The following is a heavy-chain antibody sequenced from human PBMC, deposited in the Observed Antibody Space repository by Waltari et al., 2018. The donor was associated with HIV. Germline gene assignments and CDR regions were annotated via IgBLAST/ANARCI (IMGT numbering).Heavy chain of an antibody. J-gene: IGHJ3*01. D-gene: IGHD1-26*01. V-gene: IGHV1-69*17. Sequence: QAQLVQSGAETRKPGSSVTVSCQASAGAFDTFAFTWVRQAPGQGLEWLGGTATFCVVINAQDFKGRVTRTSNPSTRTVFLELGGLRPDDTAVYVCAKSDFTGLVRGQKALDVWGQGT. CDR3: AKSDFTGLVRGQKALDV. CDR2: TATFCVV. CDR1: AGAFDTFA.